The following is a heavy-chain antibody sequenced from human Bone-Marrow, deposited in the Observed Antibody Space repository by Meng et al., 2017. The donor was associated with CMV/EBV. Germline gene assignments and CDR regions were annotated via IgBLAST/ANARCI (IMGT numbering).Heavy chain of an antibody. CDR2: IYYSGST. Sequence: SEPLSLTCTVAGGSISSYYWSWIRQPPGKGLEWIGYIYYSGSTYYNPSLKSRVTISVDTSKNQFSLKLSSVTAADTAVYYCARLSYYYDSSGYFFDYWGQGTLVTVSS. CDR3: ARLSYYYDSSGYFFDY. D-gene: IGHD3-22*01. CDR1: GGSISSYY. J-gene: IGHJ4*02. V-gene: IGHV4-59*08.